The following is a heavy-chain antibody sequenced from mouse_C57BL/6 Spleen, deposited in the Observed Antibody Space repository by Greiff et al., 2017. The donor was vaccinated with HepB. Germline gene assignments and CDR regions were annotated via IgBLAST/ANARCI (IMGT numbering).Heavy chain of an antibody. D-gene: IGHD1-1*01. CDR3: ATSSYYYGSSYGYFDV. CDR2: ISGGGGNT. V-gene: IGHV5-9*01. Sequence: EVKVEESGGGLVKPGGSLKLSCAASGFTFSSYTMSWVRQTPEKRLEWVATISGGGGNTYYPDSVKGRFTISRDNAKNTLYLQMSSLRSEDTALYYCATSSYYYGSSYGYFDVWGTGTTVTVSS. J-gene: IGHJ1*03. CDR1: GFTFSSYT.